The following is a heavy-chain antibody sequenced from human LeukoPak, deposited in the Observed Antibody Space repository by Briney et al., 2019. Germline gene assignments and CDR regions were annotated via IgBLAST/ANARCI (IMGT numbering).Heavy chain of an antibody. J-gene: IGHJ3*02. Sequence: SETLSLTCIVSGGSFSSHCWSWIRQSAGKGPEWIGRIHPSGSTNYNPSLRSRLTMSVDTSKDQFSLKLTSVTAADTAVYYCARDRTGYIGYEGDPFDIWGQGTMVTVSS. V-gene: IGHV4-4*07. D-gene: IGHD5-12*01. CDR2: IHPSGST. CDR3: ARDRTGYIGYEGDPFDI. CDR1: GGSFSSHC.